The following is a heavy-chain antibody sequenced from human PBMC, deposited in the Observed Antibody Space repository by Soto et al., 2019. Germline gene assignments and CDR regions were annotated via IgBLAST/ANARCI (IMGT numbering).Heavy chain of an antibody. CDR1: GYTFVNYD. D-gene: IGHD3-16*01. CDR3: ARNPYERGLFDP. CDR2: MTPNSGNT. J-gene: IGHJ5*02. Sequence: QVQLVQSGAEVKKPGASVKVSCKTSGYTFVNYDINWVRQAPGQGLEWMGWMTPNSGNTGYAQKFEGRLTLTRDTSSGTAYMELSSLTSEDTAVYYCARNPYERGLFDPWGQGTLVTVSS. V-gene: IGHV1-8*01.